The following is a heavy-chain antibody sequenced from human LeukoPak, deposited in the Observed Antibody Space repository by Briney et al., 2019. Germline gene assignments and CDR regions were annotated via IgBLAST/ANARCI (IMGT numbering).Heavy chain of an antibody. J-gene: IGHJ4*02. D-gene: IGHD2-15*01. CDR1: GFTFSNYA. CDR2: ISGSGGST. CDR3: ARDEYCSGGSCYSDY. V-gene: IGHV3-23*01. Sequence: GGSLRLSCAASGFTFSNYAMSWVRQAPGKGLEWVSAISGSGGSTYYADSVKGRFTISRDNSKNTLYLQMYSLRAEDTAVYFCARDEYCSGGSCYSDYWGQGTLVTVSS.